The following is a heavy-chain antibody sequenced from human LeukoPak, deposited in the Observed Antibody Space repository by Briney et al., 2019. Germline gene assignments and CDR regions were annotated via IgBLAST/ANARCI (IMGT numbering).Heavy chain of an antibody. CDR3: AKDQYSSGWYGDY. CDR2: ISGSGGST. V-gene: IGHV3-23*01. Sequence: GGSPRLSCAASGFTLSDYAMSWVRQAPGKGLEWVSAISGSGGSTYYADSVKGRFTISRDNSKNTLYLQMNSLRAEDTAVYYCAKDQYSSGWYGDYWGQGTLVTVSS. CDR1: GFTLSDYA. J-gene: IGHJ4*02. D-gene: IGHD6-19*01.